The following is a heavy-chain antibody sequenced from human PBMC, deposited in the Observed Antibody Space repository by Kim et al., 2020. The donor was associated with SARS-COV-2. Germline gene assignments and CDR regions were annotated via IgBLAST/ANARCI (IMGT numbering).Heavy chain of an antibody. CDR1: GYTFTSYD. D-gene: IGHD1-26*01. CDR2: MNPNSGNT. Sequence: ASVKVSCKASGYTFTSYDINWVRQATGQGLEWMGWMNPNSGNTGYAQKFQGRVTMTRNTSISTAYMELSSLRSEDTAVYYCARDGDSIVGAEYYYYGMDVWGQGTTVTVSS. J-gene: IGHJ6*02. CDR3: ARDGDSIVGAEYYYYGMDV. V-gene: IGHV1-8*01.